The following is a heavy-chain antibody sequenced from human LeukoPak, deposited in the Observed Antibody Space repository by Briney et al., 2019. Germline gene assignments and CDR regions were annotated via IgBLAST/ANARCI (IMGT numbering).Heavy chain of an antibody. CDR2: INRDGSEK. Sequence: PGGSLRLSCAASGLTFNPYWMTWVREAPGKGLEWVANINRDGSEKNYVGSVRGRFTISRDNTKNSLHLQMNSLTVEDTAVYYCGRGPGYRSDYWGQGTLVTVSS. J-gene: IGHJ4*02. CDR3: GRGPGYRSDY. CDR1: GLTFNPYW. D-gene: IGHD5-12*01. V-gene: IGHV3-7*05.